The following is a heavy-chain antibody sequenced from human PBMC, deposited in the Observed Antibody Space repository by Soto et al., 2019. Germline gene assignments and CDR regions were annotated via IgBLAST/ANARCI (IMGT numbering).Heavy chain of an antibody. J-gene: IGHJ5*02. CDR1: GFTFGSHA. D-gene: IGHD6-19*01. CDR3: AKGGAGHTPFDP. CDR2: ISGSGETT. Sequence: PGGSLRLSCEASGFTFGSHAMSWVRQAPGKGLEWVSTISGSGETTYNGDSVKGRFTISRDNSKNTLYLQMNSLRAEDTAVYSWAKGGAGHTPFDPWGQGTLVTVSS. V-gene: IGHV3-23*01.